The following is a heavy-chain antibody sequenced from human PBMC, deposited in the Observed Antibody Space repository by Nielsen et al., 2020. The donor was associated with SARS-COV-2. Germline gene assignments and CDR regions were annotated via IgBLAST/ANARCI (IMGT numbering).Heavy chain of an antibody. V-gene: IGHV3-30*03. CDR2: ISYDGSNK. Sequence: GGSLRLSCAASGFTFSSYGMHWVRQAPGKGLEWVAVISYDGSNKYYADSVKGRFTISRDNSKNTLYLQMNSLRAEDTAVYYCATGAAAGTQNWFDPWGQGTLVTVSS. CDR3: ATGAAAGTQNWFDP. D-gene: IGHD6-13*01. CDR1: GFTFSSYG. J-gene: IGHJ5*02.